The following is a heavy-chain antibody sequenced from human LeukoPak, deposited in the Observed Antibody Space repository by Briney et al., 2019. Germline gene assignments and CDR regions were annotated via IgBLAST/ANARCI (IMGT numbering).Heavy chain of an antibody. Sequence: SETLSLTCTVSGGSISSGSYYWSWIRQPAGKGLEWIGRIYTSGSTNYNPSLKSRVTMSVDTSKNQFSLNLSSVTAADTAVYYCARGGAYYYMDVWGKGTTVTISS. V-gene: IGHV4-61*02. J-gene: IGHJ6*03. D-gene: IGHD2-21*01. CDR2: IYTSGST. CDR3: ARGGAYYYMDV. CDR1: GGSISSGSYY.